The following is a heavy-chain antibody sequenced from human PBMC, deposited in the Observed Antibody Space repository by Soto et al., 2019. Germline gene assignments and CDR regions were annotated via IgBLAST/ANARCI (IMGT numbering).Heavy chain of an antibody. V-gene: IGHV4-39*01. J-gene: IGHJ4*02. Sequence: QLQLQESGPGLVKPSETLSLTCVVSGGSISSSNYYWGWIRQPPGKGLELIGNIYYNGNTYYNPSLKSRVHMSVDTSKNQFALQLHSETAADTGGFYCARLRAGPDNGWDWAFDYWGQGTLVTVSS. CDR1: GGSISSSNYY. CDR2: IYYNGNT. CDR3: ARLRAGPDNGWDWAFDY. D-gene: IGHD6-19*01.